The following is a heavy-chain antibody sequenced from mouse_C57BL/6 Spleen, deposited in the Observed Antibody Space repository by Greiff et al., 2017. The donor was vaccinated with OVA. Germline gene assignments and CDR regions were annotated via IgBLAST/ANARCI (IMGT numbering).Heavy chain of an antibody. J-gene: IGHJ3*01. D-gene: IGHD2-3*01. CDR1: GYTFTDYY. Sequence: EVQLQQSGPELVKPGASVKISCKASGYTFTDYYMNWVKQSHGKSLEWIGDINPNNGGTSYNQKFKGKATLTVDKSSSTAYMELRSLTSEDSAVYYCARSLRWLLGAYWGQGTLVTVSA. CDR3: ARSLRWLLGAY. V-gene: IGHV1-26*01. CDR2: INPNNGGT.